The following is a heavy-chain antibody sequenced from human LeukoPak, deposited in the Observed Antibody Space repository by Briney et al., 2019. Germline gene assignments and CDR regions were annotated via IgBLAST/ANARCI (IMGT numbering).Heavy chain of an antibody. D-gene: IGHD4-23*01. Sequence: GGSLRLSCAASGFTVSTNYMSWVRQAPGKGLEWVSIIYSDGSTYYADSVKGRFTISRDNSKNTLYLQVNSLRAEDTALYYCARRGDGGRSFDYWGQGTLVTVSS. CDR2: IYSDGST. V-gene: IGHV3-53*01. CDR1: GFTVSTNY. J-gene: IGHJ4*02. CDR3: ARRGDGGRSFDY.